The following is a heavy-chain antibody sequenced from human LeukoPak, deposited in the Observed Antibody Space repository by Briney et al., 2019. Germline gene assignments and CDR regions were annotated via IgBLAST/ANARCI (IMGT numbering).Heavy chain of an antibody. D-gene: IGHD3-10*01. J-gene: IGHJ4*02. CDR3: AREVGSEWFGELSTSRDY. V-gene: IGHV3-21*01. CDR1: GVTFSSYS. Sequence: GGSLRLSCAASGVTFSSYSMNWVRQAPGKGLEWVSSISSSSSYIYYADSVKGRFTISRDNAKNSLYLQMNSLRADDTAVYYCAREVGSEWFGELSTSRDYWGQGTLVTVSS. CDR2: ISSSSSYI.